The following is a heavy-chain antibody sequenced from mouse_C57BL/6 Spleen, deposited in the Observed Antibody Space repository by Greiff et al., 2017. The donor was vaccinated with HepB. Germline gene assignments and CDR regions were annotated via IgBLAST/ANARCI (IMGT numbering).Heavy chain of an antibody. J-gene: IGHJ3*01. CDR3: TRGLRSRN. V-gene: IGHV14-4*01. CDR2: IDPENGDT. CDR1: GFNIKDDY. D-gene: IGHD2-4*01. Sequence: VQLQHSGAELVRPGASVKLSCTASGFNIKDDYMHWVKQRPEQGLEWIGWIDPENGDTEYASKFQGKATITADTSSNTAYLQLSSLTSEDTAVYYCTRGLRSRNWGQGTLVTVSA.